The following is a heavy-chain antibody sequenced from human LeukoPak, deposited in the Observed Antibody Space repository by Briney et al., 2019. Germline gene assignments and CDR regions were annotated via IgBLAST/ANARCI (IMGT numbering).Heavy chain of an antibody. Sequence: PGGSLRLSCAASGFTFSSYGMHWVRQAPGKGLEWVAVISYDGSNKYYADSVKGRFTISRDNSKNTLYLQMNSLRAEDTAVYYCAKVATTNYYGSGSLPPPFDYWGQGTLVTVSS. CDR3: AKVATTNYYGSGSLPPPFDY. J-gene: IGHJ4*02. CDR2: ISYDGSNK. V-gene: IGHV3-30*18. CDR1: GFTFSSYG. D-gene: IGHD3-10*01.